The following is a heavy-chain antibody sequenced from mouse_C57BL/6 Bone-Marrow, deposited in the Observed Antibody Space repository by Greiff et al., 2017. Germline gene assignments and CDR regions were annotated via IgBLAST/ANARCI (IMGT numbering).Heavy chain of an antibody. CDR2: IDPSDSYT. Sequence: QVQLQQPGAELVKPGASVKLSCKASGYTFTSYWMPWVKQRPGQGLEWIGEIDPSDSYTNYNQKFKGKATLTVDTSSSTAYMQLSSLTSEDSAVYYCARSTGYVDYFDYWGQGTTLTVSS. V-gene: IGHV1-50*01. CDR1: GYTFTSYW. J-gene: IGHJ2*01. D-gene: IGHD3-2*02. CDR3: ARSTGYVDYFDY.